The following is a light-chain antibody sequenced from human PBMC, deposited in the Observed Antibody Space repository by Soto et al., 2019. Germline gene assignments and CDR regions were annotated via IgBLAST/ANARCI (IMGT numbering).Light chain of an antibody. J-gene: IGKJ4*01. CDR1: QSVLYSSTNKNY. CDR2: SAS. CDR3: QQYYSSPLT. V-gene: IGKV4-1*01. Sequence: DIVMTQSPDSLAVSLGERATINCKSSQSVLYSSTNKNYLAWYQQKPGQPPKLLIYSASTRESGVPDRFSGSGSGTDFTLTICSLQAEDVAVYSCQQYYSSPLTFGGGTKVEIK.